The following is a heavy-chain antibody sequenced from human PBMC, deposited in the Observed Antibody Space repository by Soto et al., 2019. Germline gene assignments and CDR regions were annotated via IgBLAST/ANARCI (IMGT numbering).Heavy chain of an antibody. CDR3: ARFARAYGMDV. J-gene: IGHJ6*02. V-gene: IGHV1-69*12. CDR2: IIPIFGTA. Sequence: QVQLVQSGAEVKKPGSSVKVSCKASGGTFSSYAISWVRQAPGQGLEWMGGIIPIFGTANYAQKFQGRVTIPADEATSPAYMELSSLRSEDTAVYYCARFARAYGMDVWGQGTTVTVSS. D-gene: IGHD2-21*01. CDR1: GGTFSSYA.